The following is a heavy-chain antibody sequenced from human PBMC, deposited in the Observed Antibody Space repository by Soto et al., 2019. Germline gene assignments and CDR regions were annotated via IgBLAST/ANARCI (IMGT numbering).Heavy chain of an antibody. Sequence: PSETLSLTCSVSGVDINSGAFTWTWLRQHAGKGLEWLGYTSHSGSTDYNPSLKSRLSISGDTSKNHFSLTLTSVTAADAAVYYCATIGVSGYLAVWGQGTTVTV. CDR3: ATIGVSGYLAV. CDR2: TSHSGST. V-gene: IGHV4-31*03. J-gene: IGHJ6*02. CDR1: GVDINSGAFT. D-gene: IGHD3-16*02.